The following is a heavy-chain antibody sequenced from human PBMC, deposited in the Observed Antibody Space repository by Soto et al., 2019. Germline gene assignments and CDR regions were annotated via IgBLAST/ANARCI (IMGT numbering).Heavy chain of an antibody. J-gene: IGHJ4*02. CDR2: INPSGGST. D-gene: IGHD3-3*01. V-gene: IGHV1-46*03. Sequence: ASVKVSCKASGYTFTSYYMHWVRQAPGQGLEWMGIINPSGGSTSYAQKFQGRVTMTRDTSTSTVYMELSSLRSEDTAVYYCARDKWAITIFGVAPLFYWGQGTLVTVSS. CDR1: GYTFTSYY. CDR3: ARDKWAITIFGVAPLFY.